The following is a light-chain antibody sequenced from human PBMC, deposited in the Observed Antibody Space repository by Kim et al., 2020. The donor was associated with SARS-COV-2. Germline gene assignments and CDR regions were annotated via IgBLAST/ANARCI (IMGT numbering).Light chain of an antibody. CDR2: EVS. J-gene: IGLJ2*01. Sequence: SITSSGTGTSSDVGSYNLVAWYQQQPGKAPQLMIYEVSKRPSGVSNRFSGSKSGNTASLTISGLQAEDEADYYCCSYAGSSTPVVFGGGTQLTVL. CDR1: SSDVGSYNL. CDR3: CSYAGSSTPVV. V-gene: IGLV2-23*02.